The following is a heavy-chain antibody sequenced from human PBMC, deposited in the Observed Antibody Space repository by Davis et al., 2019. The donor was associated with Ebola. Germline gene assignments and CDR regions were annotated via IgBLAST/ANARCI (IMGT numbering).Heavy chain of an antibody. J-gene: IGHJ2*01. CDR1: GFTFSSYG. V-gene: IGHV3-30*02. CDR3: AKLRSHDYTDSSDDFYLDL. D-gene: IGHD3-16*01. Sequence: GESLKISCAASGFTFSSYGMHWVRQAPGKGLEWVAVIWYDGSNKYYADSVKGRFTISRDNSKNTLYLQMNALTAEDTALYYCAKLRSHDYTDSSDDFYLDLWGRGTLVTVSS. CDR2: IWYDGSNK.